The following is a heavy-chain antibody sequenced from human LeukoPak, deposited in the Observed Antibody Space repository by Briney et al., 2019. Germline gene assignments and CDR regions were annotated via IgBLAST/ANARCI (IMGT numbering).Heavy chain of an antibody. CDR1: GGSVSGYY. D-gene: IGHD2-15*01. V-gene: IGHV4-59*02. CDR2: VYYSGST. Sequence: PSETLSLTCVVSGGSVSGYYWGWIRQPPGRGLEWIGYVYYSGSTNYNPSFKSRITISVDTSRSQFSLQLSSVTAADTAVYYCARIHRYCSGGACYVLDNWGQETLVAVSS. J-gene: IGHJ4*02. CDR3: ARIHRYCSGGACYVLDN.